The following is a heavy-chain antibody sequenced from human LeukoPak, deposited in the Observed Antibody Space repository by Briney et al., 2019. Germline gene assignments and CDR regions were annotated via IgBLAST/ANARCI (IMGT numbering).Heavy chain of an antibody. CDR3: ARGRTYDSSGYYEMFHFDY. J-gene: IGHJ4*02. CDR2: INHSGST. Sequence: SETLSLTCAVYGGSFSGYYWSWIRQPPGKGLEWIGEINHSGSTNYNPSLKSRVTISVDTSKNQFSLKLSSVTAADTAVYYCARGRTYDSSGYYEMFHFDYWGQGTLATVSS. D-gene: IGHD3-22*01. V-gene: IGHV4-34*01. CDR1: GGSFSGYY.